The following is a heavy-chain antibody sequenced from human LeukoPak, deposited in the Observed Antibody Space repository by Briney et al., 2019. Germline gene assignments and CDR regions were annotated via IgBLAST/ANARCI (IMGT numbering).Heavy chain of an antibody. CDR1: GGSIGSGGFS. V-gene: IGHV4-30-2*01. Sequence: SETLSLTCAVSGGSIGSGGFSWRWLRLPPGKGLECIGYIYHSGITYYNPSLKSRVTISIDRSKNQFSLTLSSVTAADTAVYYCARGSGFYYGSGSPPTAVDVWGQGTTVTVSS. CDR3: ARGSGFYYGSGSPPTAVDV. D-gene: IGHD3-10*01. CDR2: IYHSGIT. J-gene: IGHJ6*02.